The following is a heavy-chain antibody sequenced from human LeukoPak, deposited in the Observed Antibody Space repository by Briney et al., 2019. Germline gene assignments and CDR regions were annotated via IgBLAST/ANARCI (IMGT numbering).Heavy chain of an antibody. D-gene: IGHD3-10*01. Sequence: GGSLRLSCVASGFTFSTYSMIWVRPAPGKGLEWVSYIRRRSSIIFYADSVKGRFTISRNNTKKSQDQLINSRRDDDTAVYYCAGVGWFGTVYMGGQGTMVTVSS. CDR2: IRRRSSII. V-gene: IGHV3-48*02. J-gene: IGHJ3*01. CDR1: GFTFSTYS. CDR3: AGVGWFGTVYM.